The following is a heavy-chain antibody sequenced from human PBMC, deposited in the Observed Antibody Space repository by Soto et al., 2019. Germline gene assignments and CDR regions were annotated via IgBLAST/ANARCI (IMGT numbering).Heavy chain of an antibody. J-gene: IGHJ1*01. CDR2: FSGSGDRT. Sequence: EVQLLESGGGLVQPGGSLRLSCAASGFTFSNYAMSWLRQPPGKGLEWVSAFSGSGDRTYYADTVKGRFTISRDNSKNTLYLQMNSLTVEDKAVYYCVKARSGHSYAESWGQGTLVTVAS. CDR3: VKARSGHSYAES. V-gene: IGHV3-23*01. D-gene: IGHD5-18*01. CDR1: GFTFSNYA.